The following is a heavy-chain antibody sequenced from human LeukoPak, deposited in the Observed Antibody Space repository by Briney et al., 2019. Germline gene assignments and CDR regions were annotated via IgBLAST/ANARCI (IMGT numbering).Heavy chain of an antibody. V-gene: IGHV4-39*07. CDR3: ARVLLSGSYYMN. CDR2: MYYSGST. CDR1: GGSISNSSYY. J-gene: IGHJ4*02. D-gene: IGHD3-10*01. Sequence: SETLSLTCTVSGGSISNSSYYWGWIRQPPGKGLEWIGSMYYSGSTNYNPSLKSRVTISVDTSKNQFSLKLSSVTAADTAVYYCARVLLSGSYYMNWGQGTLVTVSS.